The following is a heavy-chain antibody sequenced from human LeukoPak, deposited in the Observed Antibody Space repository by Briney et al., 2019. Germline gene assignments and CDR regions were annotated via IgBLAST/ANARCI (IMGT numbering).Heavy chain of an antibody. CDR2: IYSGGNT. CDR1: GFAVSSNP. D-gene: IGHD3-16*02. Sequence: GGSLRLSCAASGFAVSSNPMSWVRQAPGKGLEWVSVIYSGGNTYYADSVKGRFTISRDNSKNTLYLQMNSLRAEDTAVYYCARAGIVKAFDIWGQGAMVTVSS. CDR3: ARAGIVKAFDI. J-gene: IGHJ3*02. V-gene: IGHV3-66*01.